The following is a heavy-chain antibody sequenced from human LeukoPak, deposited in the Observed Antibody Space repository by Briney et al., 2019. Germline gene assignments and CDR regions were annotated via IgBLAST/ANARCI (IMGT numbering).Heavy chain of an antibody. Sequence: PGGSLRLSCAAPGFTFSSYSMNWVRQAPGKGLEWVSYISSSSSTIYYADSVKGRFTISRDNAKNSLYLQMNSLRAEDTAVYYCARMEVVAATRLFDYWGQGTLVTVSS. CDR1: GFTFSSYS. J-gene: IGHJ4*02. D-gene: IGHD2-15*01. CDR3: ARMEVVAATRLFDY. V-gene: IGHV3-48*01. CDR2: ISSSSSTI.